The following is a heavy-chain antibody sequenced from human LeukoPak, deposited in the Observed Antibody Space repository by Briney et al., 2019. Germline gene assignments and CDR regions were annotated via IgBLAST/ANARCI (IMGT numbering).Heavy chain of an antibody. CDR3: ARNGYYFDY. CDR2: IYHSGST. V-gene: IGHV4-30-2*01. Sequence: SETLSLTCAVSGDSITFGGYYCRCIRQPPGKGLEWIGYIYHSGSTYYNPSLKSRVTISIDGSKNQFSLKLSSVTAADTAVYYFARNGYYFDYGGQGTLVTVSS. J-gene: IGHJ4*02. D-gene: IGHD1-1*01. CDR1: GDSITFGGYY.